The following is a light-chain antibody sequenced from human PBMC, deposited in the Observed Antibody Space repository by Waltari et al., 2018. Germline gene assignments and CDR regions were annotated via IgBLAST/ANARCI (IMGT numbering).Light chain of an antibody. CDR2: YDS. J-gene: IGLJ2*01. Sequence: SYVATQPPPVSVAPGQTATITCGGNNIGSKSVHWYQQKPGQAPVLVISYDSDRPSGIPERISGSNSGNTATLTISRVEAGDEADYYCQVWDSGSDHVLFGGGTKLTVL. CDR1: NIGSKS. CDR3: QVWDSGSDHVL. V-gene: IGLV3-21*04.